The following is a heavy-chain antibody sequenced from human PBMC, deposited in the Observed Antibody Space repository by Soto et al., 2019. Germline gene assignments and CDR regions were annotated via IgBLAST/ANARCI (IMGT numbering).Heavy chain of an antibody. CDR1: GYTFTSYA. D-gene: IGHD4-17*01. V-gene: IGHV1-69*13. CDR2: IIPIFGTA. J-gene: IGHJ4*02. CDR3: ARDDYGDLNFDY. Sequence: SVKVSCKASGYTFTSYAISWVRQAPGQGLEWMGGIIPIFGTANYAQKFQGRVTITADESTSTAYMELSSLRSEDTAVYYCARDDYGDLNFDYWGQGTLVTVSS.